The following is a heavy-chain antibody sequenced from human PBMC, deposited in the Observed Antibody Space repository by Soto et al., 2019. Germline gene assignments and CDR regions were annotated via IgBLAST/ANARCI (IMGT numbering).Heavy chain of an antibody. D-gene: IGHD2-15*01. CDR2: ISAYNGNT. V-gene: IGHV1-18*01. Sequence: QVQLVQSGAEVKKPGASVKVSCKASGYTFTSYGISWVRQAPGQGLEWMGWISAYNGNTNYAQKLQGRVTMTTDTPTSTDYMELRSLRSDDTAVYYCARATNCSGGSCYPGIFDYWGQGTLVTVSS. CDR3: ARATNCSGGSCYPGIFDY. J-gene: IGHJ4*02. CDR1: GYTFTSYG.